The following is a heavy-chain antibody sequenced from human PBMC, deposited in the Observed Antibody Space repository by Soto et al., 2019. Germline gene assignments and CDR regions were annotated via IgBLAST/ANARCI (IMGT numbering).Heavy chain of an antibody. Sequence: TGGSLRLSCAASGFTFSSYGMHWVRQAPGKGLEWVSAISGNGGSTYYADSVKGRFTISRDNSKNTLYLQMNSLRADDTAVYYCAKVAKAVVVAEIDYWGQGTLVTVSS. V-gene: IGHV3-23*01. D-gene: IGHD2-15*01. J-gene: IGHJ4*02. CDR1: GFTFSSYG. CDR3: AKVAKAVVVAEIDY. CDR2: ISGNGGST.